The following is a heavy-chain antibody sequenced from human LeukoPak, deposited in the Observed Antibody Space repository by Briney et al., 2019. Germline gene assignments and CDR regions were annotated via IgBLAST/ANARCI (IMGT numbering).Heavy chain of an antibody. J-gene: IGHJ4*02. CDR3: ARDAGIQLWSGFDY. CDR2: IYYSGST. D-gene: IGHD5-18*01. CDR1: GGSISSYY. V-gene: IGHV4-59*12. Sequence: SETLSLTCTVSGGSISSYYWSWIRQPPGKGLEWIGYIYYSGSTNYNPSLKSRVTISVDTSKNQFSLKLSSVTAADTAVYYCARDAGIQLWSGFDYWGQGTLVTVSS.